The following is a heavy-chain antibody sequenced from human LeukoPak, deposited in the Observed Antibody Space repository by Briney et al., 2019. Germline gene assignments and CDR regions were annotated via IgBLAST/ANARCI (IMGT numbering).Heavy chain of an antibody. J-gene: IGHJ3*02. CDR2: IYSGGST. D-gene: IGHD7-27*01. CDR1: GFTVSSNY. CDR3: ARGGSGESNAFDI. V-gene: IGHV3-66*01. Sequence: GGSLRLSCAASGFTVSSNYMSWVRQAPWKGLEWVSVIYSGGSTYYADSVKGRFTISRDNSKNTLYLQMNSLRAEDTAVYYCARGGSGESNAFDIWGQGTMVTVSS.